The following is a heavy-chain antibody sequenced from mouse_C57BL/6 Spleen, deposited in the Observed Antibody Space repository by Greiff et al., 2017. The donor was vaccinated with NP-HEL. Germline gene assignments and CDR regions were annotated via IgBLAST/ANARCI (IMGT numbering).Heavy chain of an antibody. Sequence: EVQLVESGGGLVKPGGSLKLSCAASGFTFSDYGMHWVRQAPEKGLEWVAYISSGSSTIYYAATVKGRFTISRDNAKNTLFLQMTSLRAEDTAMYYCARPSGHWYFDVWGKGTTVTVSS. D-gene: IGHD2-10*02. CDR3: ARPSGHWYFDV. CDR2: ISSGSSTI. V-gene: IGHV5-17*01. J-gene: IGHJ1*03. CDR1: GFTFSDYG.